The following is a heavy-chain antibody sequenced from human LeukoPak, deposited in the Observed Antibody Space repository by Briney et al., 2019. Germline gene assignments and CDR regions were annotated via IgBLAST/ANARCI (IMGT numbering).Heavy chain of an antibody. Sequence: SVTVSFTASGGTFSSYAISWVRQAPGQGLEWMGGIIPIFGTANYAQKFQGRVTITADESTSTAYMELSSLRSEDTAVYYCARGGDGYSSSCCWFDPWGQGTLVTVSS. CDR3: ARGGDGYSSSCCWFDP. V-gene: IGHV1-69*13. CDR2: IIPIFGTA. J-gene: IGHJ5*02. CDR1: GGTFSSYA. D-gene: IGHD6-13*01.